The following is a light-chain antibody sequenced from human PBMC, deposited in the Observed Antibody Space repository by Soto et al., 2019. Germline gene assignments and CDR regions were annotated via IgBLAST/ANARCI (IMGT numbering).Light chain of an antibody. CDR3: QQYNIYWT. J-gene: IGKJ1*01. V-gene: IGKV1-5*01. CDR2: DAS. Sequence: DVQMTQSPSTLSASVGDRVTITCRASQSISGSLAWYRQKPGKAPKALIYDASSLESGVPSRFRGSGSGTEFTLTISSLQPDDFATYYCQQYNIYWTFGQGAKV. CDR1: QSISGS.